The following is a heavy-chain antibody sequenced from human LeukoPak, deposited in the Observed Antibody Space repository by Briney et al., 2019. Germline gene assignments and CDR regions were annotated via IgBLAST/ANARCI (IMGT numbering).Heavy chain of an antibody. CDR2: IYYTGST. V-gene: IGHV4-59*01. J-gene: IGHJ4*02. CDR1: GGSFSSYY. CDR3: ARESVAGGSVGITSFDY. Sequence: SETLSLTCTVSGGSFSSYYWSWIRQPPGKGLEWIGYIYYTGSTNYNPSLKSRVTISIDTSKNQISLNLNSVTAADTAVYYCARESVAGGSVGITSFDYWGQGTLVTVSS. D-gene: IGHD3-16*01.